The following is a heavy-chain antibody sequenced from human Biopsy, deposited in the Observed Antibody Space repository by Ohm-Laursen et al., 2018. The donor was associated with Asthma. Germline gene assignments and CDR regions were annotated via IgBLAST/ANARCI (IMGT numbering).Heavy chain of an antibody. CDR1: GDSFSNYA. J-gene: IGHJ6*02. V-gene: IGHV1-69*13. D-gene: IGHD5-12*01. Sequence: ASVKVSCKSSGDSFSNYAISWVRQAPGQGLEWMGGLIPVLGTPDHAQMFEGRVTITADESTSTAYMELSSLNSEDTAVYYCARGYSGSDRIVYYYSGLEVWGQGTTVTVSS. CDR2: LIPVLGTP. CDR3: ARGYSGSDRIVYYYSGLEV.